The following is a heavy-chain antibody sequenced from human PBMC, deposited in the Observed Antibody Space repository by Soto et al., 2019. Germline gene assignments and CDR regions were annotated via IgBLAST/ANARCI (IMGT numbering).Heavy chain of an antibody. V-gene: IGHV3-73*01. Sequence: GGSLRLSCAASGFTFSGSAMHWVRQASGEGLEWVGRIRSKANSYATAYAASVKGRFTISRDDSKNTAYLQMNSLKTEDTAVYYCTRPVSGDPPRENWFDPWGQGTLVTVSS. J-gene: IGHJ5*02. D-gene: IGHD1-26*01. CDR1: GFTFSGSA. CDR2: IRSKANSYAT. CDR3: TRPVSGDPPRENWFDP.